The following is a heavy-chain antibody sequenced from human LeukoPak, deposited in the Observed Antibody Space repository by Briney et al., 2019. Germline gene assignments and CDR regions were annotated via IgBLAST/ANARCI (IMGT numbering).Heavy chain of an antibody. J-gene: IGHJ4*02. V-gene: IGHV3-15*06. CDR2: IKSKVDGGTT. CDR3: TTEGDTSGYTPFDY. Sequence: GGSLRLSCAASGFTFKNAWPSWVRQAPGKGLEWVGRIKSKVDGGTTQFAAPVKGRFSISRDDSKQTLYLQMNSLKTEDTAIYYCTTEGDTSGYTPFDYWGQGTLVTVSS. D-gene: IGHD3-22*01. CDR1: GFTFKNAW.